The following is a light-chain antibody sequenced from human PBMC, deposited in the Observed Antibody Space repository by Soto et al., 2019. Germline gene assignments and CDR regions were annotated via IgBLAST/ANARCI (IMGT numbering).Light chain of an antibody. J-gene: IGKJ4*01. CDR3: QQYANFPLA. CDR2: DAS. V-gene: IGKV1-33*01. Sequence: DIQMTQSPSSLSVSVGDRVTITCQASRDIFTSLNWFQQKPGKAPKLLVYDASNLKTGVPSRFSGSGSGTDFTFTISSLQPEDIATYYCQQYANFPLAFGGGTRVEIK. CDR1: RDIFTS.